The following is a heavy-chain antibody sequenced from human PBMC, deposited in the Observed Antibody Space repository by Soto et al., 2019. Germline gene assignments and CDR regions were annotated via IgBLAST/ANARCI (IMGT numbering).Heavy chain of an antibody. D-gene: IGHD5-12*01. Sequence: LRLSCAASGFTFSSYGMHWVRQAPGKGLEWVAVISYDGSNKYYADSVKGRFTISRDNSKNTLYLQMNSLRAEDTAVYYCAKRGRDGYNYVDYWGQGTLVTVSS. CDR2: ISYDGSNK. CDR3: AKRGRDGYNYVDY. J-gene: IGHJ4*02. CDR1: GFTFSSYG. V-gene: IGHV3-30*18.